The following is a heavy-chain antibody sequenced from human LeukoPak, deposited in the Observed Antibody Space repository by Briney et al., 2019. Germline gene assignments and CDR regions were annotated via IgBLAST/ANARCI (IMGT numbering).Heavy chain of an antibody. Sequence: GGSLRLSCAASGFAFSSYGMHWVRQAPGKGLEWVAVIWYDGSNKYYADSVKGRFTISRDNSKNTLYLQMNSLRAEDSAVYDCARYSSGPEGFDYWGQGTLVTVSS. CDR3: ARYSSGPEGFDY. J-gene: IGHJ4*02. D-gene: IGHD6-19*01. CDR2: IWYDGSNK. V-gene: IGHV3-33*01. CDR1: GFAFSSYG.